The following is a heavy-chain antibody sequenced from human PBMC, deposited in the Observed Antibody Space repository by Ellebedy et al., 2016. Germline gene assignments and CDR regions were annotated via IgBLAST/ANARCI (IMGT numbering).Heavy chain of an antibody. J-gene: IGHJ6*02. Sequence: GESLKISXAASGFTFSSYSMNWVRQAPGKGLEWVSSISSSSSYIYYADSVKGRFTISRDNAKNSLYLQMNSLRAEDTAVYYCARGPRGYSYGFLYYYYGMDVWGQGTTVTVSS. CDR3: ARGPRGYSYGFLYYYYGMDV. D-gene: IGHD5-18*01. V-gene: IGHV3-21*04. CDR2: ISSSSSYI. CDR1: GFTFSSYS.